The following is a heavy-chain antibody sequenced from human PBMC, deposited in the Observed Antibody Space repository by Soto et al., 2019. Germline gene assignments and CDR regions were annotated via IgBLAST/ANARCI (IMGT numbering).Heavy chain of an antibody. CDR3: ARDNTVTTSGFDS. Sequence: QVQLVQSGAEVKKPGSSVKVSCKASGGTFSSYAISWVRQAPGQGLGWMGGIIPIFGTANYVQKFQGRVTSTADESTSTAYMELSSLRTEDTAVDYCARDNTVTTSGFDSWGQRTLVTVSS. CDR1: GGTFSSYA. CDR2: IIPIFGTA. V-gene: IGHV1-69*12. D-gene: IGHD4-17*01. J-gene: IGHJ5*01.